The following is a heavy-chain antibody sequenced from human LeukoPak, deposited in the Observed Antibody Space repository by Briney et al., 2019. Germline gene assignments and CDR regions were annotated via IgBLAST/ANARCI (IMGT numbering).Heavy chain of an antibody. CDR3: ARDLSSGYYFDY. CDR1: GFTFSSYA. V-gene: IGHV3-30*01. D-gene: IGHD3-22*01. J-gene: IGHJ4*02. Sequence: GGSLRLSCAASGFTFSSYAMHWVRQAPGKGLEWVAVISYDGSNKYYADSVKGRLTISRDNSKNTLYLQMNSLRAEDTAVYYCARDLSSGYYFDYWGQGTLVTVSS. CDR2: ISYDGSNK.